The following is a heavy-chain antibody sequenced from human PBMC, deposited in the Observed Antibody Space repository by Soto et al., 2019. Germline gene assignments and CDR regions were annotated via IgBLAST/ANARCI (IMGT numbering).Heavy chain of an antibody. Sequence: ASVKVSCKASGYTFSTYAMHWVRQAPGQGLEWMGWINPNSGGTNYAQKFQGRVTMTRDTSISTAYTELSRLRSEDTAVYYCARGYCSGGSCYLYYYYGMDVWGQGTTVTVSS. J-gene: IGHJ6*02. CDR3: ARGYCSGGSCYLYYYYGMDV. D-gene: IGHD2-15*01. V-gene: IGHV1-2*02. CDR2: INPNSGGT. CDR1: GYTFSTYA.